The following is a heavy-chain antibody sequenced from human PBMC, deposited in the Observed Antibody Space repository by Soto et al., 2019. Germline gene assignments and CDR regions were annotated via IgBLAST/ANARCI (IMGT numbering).Heavy chain of an antibody. CDR2: ISYRGIT. Sequence: QVQLQESGPGLVKPSETLSLTCTVSGGSINDYYWSWIRQPPGKGLEWIGYISYRGITNYNPSLKSRVTISVDTSKNQFSLKLSSVTAADTAVYYCATQSSGWYDFDYWGQGFLVTVSS. J-gene: IGHJ4*02. CDR3: ATQSSGWYDFDY. V-gene: IGHV4-59*08. D-gene: IGHD6-19*01. CDR1: GGSINDYY.